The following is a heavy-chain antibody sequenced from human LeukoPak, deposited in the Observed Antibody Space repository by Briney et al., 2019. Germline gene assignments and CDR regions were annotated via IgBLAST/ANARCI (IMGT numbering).Heavy chain of an antibody. CDR1: GYTFTSYA. Sequence: ASVKVSCKASGYTFTSYAMHWVRQAPGQRLEWMGWINAGNGNTKYSQKFQGRVTITRDTSASTAYMELSGLRSEDTAVYYCARSILWFGESSDAFDIWGQGTMVTVSS. CDR3: ARSILWFGESSDAFDI. D-gene: IGHD3-10*01. J-gene: IGHJ3*02. V-gene: IGHV1-3*01. CDR2: INAGNGNT.